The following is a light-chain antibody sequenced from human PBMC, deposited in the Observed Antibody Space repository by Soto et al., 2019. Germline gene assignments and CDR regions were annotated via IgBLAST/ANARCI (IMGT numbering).Light chain of an antibody. J-gene: IGLJ3*02. CDR2: EVS. CDR3: SSYTSSSTWL. Sequence: QSALTQPASVSGSPGQSITISCTGTSSDVGGYNYVSWYQQHPGKVPKLMTYEVSNRPSGVSNRFSGSKSGNTASLTISGLQAEDEADYYCSSYTSSSTWLFGGGTQLTVL. V-gene: IGLV2-14*01. CDR1: SSDVGGYNY.